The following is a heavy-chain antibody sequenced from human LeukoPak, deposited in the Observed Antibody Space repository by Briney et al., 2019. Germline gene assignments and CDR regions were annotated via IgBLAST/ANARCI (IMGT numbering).Heavy chain of an antibody. CDR2: MNPNSGNT. CDR1: GYTFTSYD. CDR3: ARDRAYYDFWSGYYRELDY. J-gene: IGHJ4*02. D-gene: IGHD3-3*01. V-gene: IGHV1-8*01. Sequence: ASVEVSCKASGYTFTSYDINWVRQATGQGLEWMGWMNPNSGNTGYAQKFQGRVTMTRDTSTSTVYMELSSLRSEDTAVYYCARDRAYYDFWSGYYRELDYWGQGTLVTVSS.